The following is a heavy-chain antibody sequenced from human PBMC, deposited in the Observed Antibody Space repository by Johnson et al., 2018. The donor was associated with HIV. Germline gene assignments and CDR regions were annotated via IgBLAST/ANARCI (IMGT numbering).Heavy chain of an antibody. CDR1: GFTVSSNY. CDR3: ARGLARGHDAFDI. CDR2: IYSGGYT. V-gene: IGHV3-53*03. D-gene: IGHD3-10*01. Sequence: VQLVESGGGLVKPGGSLRLSCAASGFTVSSNYMSWVRQAPGKGLEWVSVIYSGGYTYYADSVKGRFTISRDNSKNTLYLQMNNLRAEDTAVYYCARGLARGHDAFDIWGQGTMVTVSS. J-gene: IGHJ3*02.